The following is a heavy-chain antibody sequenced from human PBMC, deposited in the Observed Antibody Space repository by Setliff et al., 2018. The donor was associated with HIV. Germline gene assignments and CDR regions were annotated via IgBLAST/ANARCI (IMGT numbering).Heavy chain of an antibody. CDR1: GFIFSKSC. CDR3: AKDRGRIAAAGYFDS. Sequence: GGSLRLSCAASGFIFSKSCMSWVRQAPGKGLEWVAVIWFDGSRKYYADSVKGRFTISRDNSKSTLYLQMESLRPEDTALYYCAKDRGRIAAAGYFDSWGQGTQVTVSS. D-gene: IGHD6-13*01. CDR2: IWFDGSRK. V-gene: IGHV3-30*02. J-gene: IGHJ4*02.